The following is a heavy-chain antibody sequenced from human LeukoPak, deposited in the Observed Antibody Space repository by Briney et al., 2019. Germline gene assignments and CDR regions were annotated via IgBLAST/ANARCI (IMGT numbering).Heavy chain of an antibody. Sequence: ASVKVSCKASGYTFTSYYMHWVRQAPGQGLEWMGWINPNSGGTNYAQKFQGWVTMTRDTSISTAYMELSRLRSDDTAVYYCARDPGYSYGYDYWGQGTLVTVSS. V-gene: IGHV1-2*04. J-gene: IGHJ4*02. CDR2: INPNSGGT. D-gene: IGHD5-18*01. CDR3: ARDPGYSYGYDY. CDR1: GYTFTSYY.